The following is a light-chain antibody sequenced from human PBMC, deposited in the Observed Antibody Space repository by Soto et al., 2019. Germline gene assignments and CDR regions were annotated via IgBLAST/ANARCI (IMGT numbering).Light chain of an antibody. CDR1: SSDIGGYDY. CDR3: SSHAGSYTWV. V-gene: IGLV2-14*01. CDR2: EVS. Sequence: QSALTQPASVSGSPGQSITISCTGTSSDIGGYDYVSWYQQHPGKAPKIMIYEVSNRPSGVSNRFSGSKSGNTASLSISGLQAEDEADYYCSSHAGSYTWVFGGGTKVTVL. J-gene: IGLJ3*02.